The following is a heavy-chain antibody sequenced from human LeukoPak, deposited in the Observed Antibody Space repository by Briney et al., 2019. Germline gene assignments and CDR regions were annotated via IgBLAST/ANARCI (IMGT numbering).Heavy chain of an antibody. Sequence: GGSLKISCKGSGYSFTSYWIGWVRQMPGKGLEWMGIIYPGDSDTRYSPPFQGQVTISADKSISTAYLQWSSLKASDTAMYYCARRITMVRGAIKGDYFDYWGQGTLVTVSS. V-gene: IGHV5-51*01. CDR3: ARRITMVRGAIKGDYFDY. D-gene: IGHD3-10*01. J-gene: IGHJ4*02. CDR1: GYSFTSYW. CDR2: IYPGDSDT.